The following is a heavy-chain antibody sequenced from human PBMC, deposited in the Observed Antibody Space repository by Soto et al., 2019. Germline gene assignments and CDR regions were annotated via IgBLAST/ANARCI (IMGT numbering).Heavy chain of an antibody. CDR2: IYYSGST. D-gene: IGHD3-9*01. Sequence: SETLSLTCTVSGRSISSYYWSWIRQPPGKGLEWIGYIYYSGSTNYNPSLKSRVTISVDTSKNQFSLKLSSVTAADTAVYYCARVDYDILTGYYPLDYWGHGTLVTVSS. CDR3: ARVDYDILTGYYPLDY. V-gene: IGHV4-59*01. J-gene: IGHJ4*01. CDR1: GRSISSYY.